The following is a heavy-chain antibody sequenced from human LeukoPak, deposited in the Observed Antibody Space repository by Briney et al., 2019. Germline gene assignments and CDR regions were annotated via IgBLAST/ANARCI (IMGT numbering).Heavy chain of an antibody. J-gene: IGHJ3*02. CDR1: GFTFSSYG. CDR3: TTDVNVLRYFDWLKAFDI. Sequence: GGSLRLSCAASGFTFSSYGMHWVRQAPGKGLEWVAFIRYDGSNKYYADSVKGRFTISRDNSKNTLYLQMNSLKTEDTAVYYCTTDVNVLRYFDWLKAFDIWGQGTMVTVSS. CDR2: IRYDGSNK. V-gene: IGHV3-30*02. D-gene: IGHD3-9*01.